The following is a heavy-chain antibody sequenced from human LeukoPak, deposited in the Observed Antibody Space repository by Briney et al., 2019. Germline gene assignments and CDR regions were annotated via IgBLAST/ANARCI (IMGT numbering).Heavy chain of an antibody. CDR3: ATEGRRDAFDV. CDR1: GHTFMDYY. CDR2: ITPNSGDT. Sequence: ASVKVSCNTSGHTFMDYYIHWVRQAPGQGLEWMGRITPNSGDTNYAQKFQGRVTMTRDTSSTTAFMELSRLTSDDTAAYYCATEGRRDAFDVWGQGTMVTVSS. J-gene: IGHJ3*01. V-gene: IGHV1-2*02.